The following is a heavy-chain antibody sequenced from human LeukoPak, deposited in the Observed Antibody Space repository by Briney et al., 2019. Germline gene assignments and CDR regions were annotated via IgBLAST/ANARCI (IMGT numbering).Heavy chain of an antibody. CDR3: ARRVGANDY. J-gene: IGHJ4*02. Sequence: SETPSLTCTVSGGSISSSSYYWGWIRQPPGKGLEWIGSIYYSGSTYYNPSLKSRVTISVDTSKNQFSLKLSSVTAADTAVYYCARRVGANDYWGQGTLVTVSS. CDR2: IYYSGST. CDR1: GGSISSSSYY. V-gene: IGHV4-39*01. D-gene: IGHD1-26*01.